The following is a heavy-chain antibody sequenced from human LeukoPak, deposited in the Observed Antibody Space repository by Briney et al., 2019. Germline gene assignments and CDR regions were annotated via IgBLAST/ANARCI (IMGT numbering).Heavy chain of an antibody. Sequence: PLETLSLTCTVSGGSISSYYWSWIRQPPGKGLEWIGYIYYSGSTNYNPSLKSRVTISVDTSKNQFSLKLSSVTAADTAVYYCARQPYSSSWFDPWGQGTLVTVSS. J-gene: IGHJ5*02. CDR2: IYYSGST. V-gene: IGHV4-59*08. D-gene: IGHD6-13*01. CDR1: GGSISSYY. CDR3: ARQPYSSSWFDP.